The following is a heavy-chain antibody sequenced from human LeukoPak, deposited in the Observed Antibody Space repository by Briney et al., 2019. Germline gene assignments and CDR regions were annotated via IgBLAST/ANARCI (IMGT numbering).Heavy chain of an antibody. J-gene: IGHJ6*03. V-gene: IGHV3-21*01. Sequence: GGSLRLSCAASGFTFSNFGISWVRQAPGKGLEWVSSISSSSSYIYYADSVKGRFTISRDNAKNSLYLQMNSLRAEDTAVYYCARDYYYYMDVWGKGTTVTISS. CDR3: ARDYYYYMDV. CDR1: GFTFSNFG. CDR2: ISSSSSYI.